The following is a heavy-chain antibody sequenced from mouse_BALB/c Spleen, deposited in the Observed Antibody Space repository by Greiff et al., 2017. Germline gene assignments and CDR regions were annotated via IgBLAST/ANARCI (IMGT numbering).Heavy chain of an antibody. CDR1: GFTFSSYA. CDR2: ISSGGST. D-gene: IGHD2-1*01. J-gene: IGHJ4*01. Sequence: EVKLVESGGGLVKPGGSLKLSCAASGFTFSSYAMSWVRQTPEKRPEWVASISSGGSTYYPDSVKGRFTISRDNARNILYLQMSSLRSEDTAMYYCAREREYGNYSYAMDYWGQGTSVTVSS. CDR3: AREREYGNYSYAMDY. V-gene: IGHV5-6-5*01.